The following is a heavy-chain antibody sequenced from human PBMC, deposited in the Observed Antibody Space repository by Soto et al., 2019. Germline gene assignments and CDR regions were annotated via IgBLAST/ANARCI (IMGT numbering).Heavy chain of an antibody. D-gene: IGHD7-27*01. CDR2: ISGSVGST. V-gene: IGHV3-23*01. CDR1: GFTFTIFA. Sequence: PGGSLRLSCAASGFTFTIFAMSWVRQSPGKGLEWVSTISGSVGSTYYADAVKGRFTISRDNSMGTLYLQMKSLRVEDTAIYYCAKEASLGSTVDLGYWGQGTPVTVSS. J-gene: IGHJ4*02. CDR3: AKEASLGSTVDLGY.